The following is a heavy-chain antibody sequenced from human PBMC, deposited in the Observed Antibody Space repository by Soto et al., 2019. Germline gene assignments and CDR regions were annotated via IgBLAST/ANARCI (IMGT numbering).Heavy chain of an antibody. CDR2: IIPIFGTA. CDR1: GGTFSSYA. J-gene: IGHJ5*02. CDR3: ARPAVVAATWGWFDP. V-gene: IGHV1-69*13. Sequence: GAPVKVSCKASGGTFSSYAISWVRQAPGQGLEWMGGIIPIFGTANYAQKFQGRVTITADESTSTAYMELSSLRSEDTAVYYCARPAVVAATWGWFDPWGQGTLVTVSS. D-gene: IGHD2-15*01.